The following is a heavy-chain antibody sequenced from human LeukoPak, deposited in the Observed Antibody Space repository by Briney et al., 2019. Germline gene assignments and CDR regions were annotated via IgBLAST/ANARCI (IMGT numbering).Heavy chain of an antibody. Sequence: SETLSLTCTVSGGSISSSSYYWGWIRQPPGKGLEWIGSIYYSGSTYYNPSLKSRVTISVDTSKNQFSLKLSSVTAADTAVYYCARHVLWPKYYFDYWGQGTLVTVSS. J-gene: IGHJ4*02. CDR2: IYYSGST. CDR3: ARHVLWPKYYFDY. V-gene: IGHV4-39*01. CDR1: GGSISSSSYY. D-gene: IGHD3-10*01.